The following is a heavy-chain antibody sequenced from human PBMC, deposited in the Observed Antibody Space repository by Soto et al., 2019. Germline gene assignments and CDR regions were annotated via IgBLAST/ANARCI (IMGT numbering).Heavy chain of an antibody. Sequence: VESLKISCRGSGYSFTSYWIGLVLQIPGKCLEWMWIIYPGDSYTRYSPSFQGQVTISADKSISTAYLQWSSLKASDTAMYYCARSSIAARLYYYYGMDVWGQGTTVTVSS. D-gene: IGHD6-6*01. V-gene: IGHV5-51*01. CDR2: IYPGDSYT. CDR1: GYSFTSYW. CDR3: ARSSIAARLYYYYGMDV. J-gene: IGHJ6*02.